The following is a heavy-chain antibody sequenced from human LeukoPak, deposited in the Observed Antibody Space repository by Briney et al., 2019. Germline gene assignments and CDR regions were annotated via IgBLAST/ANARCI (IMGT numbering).Heavy chain of an antibody. V-gene: IGHV3-23*01. D-gene: IGHD2-15*01. CDR2: ITGSGATT. Sequence: GWALRLSCIVSGFTFGDNAMSWVRQAPGKGLEWVSLITGSGATTYYADSVRGRFTVSRDNSKNTLYLQMNSLRAEDTAVYFCAKGDCGGTCQLIDNWGQGALVTVSS. J-gene: IGHJ4*02. CDR1: GFTFGDNA. CDR3: AKGDCGGTCQLIDN.